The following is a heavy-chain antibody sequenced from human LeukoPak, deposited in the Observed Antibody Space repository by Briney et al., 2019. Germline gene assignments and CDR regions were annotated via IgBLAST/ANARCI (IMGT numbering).Heavy chain of an antibody. J-gene: IGHJ6*02. D-gene: IGHD3-3*01. CDR3: AGWNTDFWSSYYYGMDV. Sequence: SETLFLTCTVSGGSITSYYWNWVRQPPGKGLVWIGYIYYSGNSNYNPSLKSRVTTSVDTSKNHFSLKLSSVTAADTAVYYCAGWNTDFWSSYYYGMDVWGQGTTVTVSS. V-gene: IGHV4-59*01. CDR2: IYYSGNS. CDR1: GGSITSYY.